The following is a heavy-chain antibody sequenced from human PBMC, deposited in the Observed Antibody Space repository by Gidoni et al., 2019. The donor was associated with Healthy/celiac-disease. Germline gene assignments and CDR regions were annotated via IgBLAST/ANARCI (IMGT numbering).Heavy chain of an antibody. J-gene: IGHJ4*02. D-gene: IGHD2-2*01. V-gene: IGHV4-59*01. CDR1: GGSTSSYY. Sequence: QVQLQESGPGLVTPSETLVLTCTVPGGSTSSYYGSWFRQTPWKGLEWIGYIYYSGSTNYNPSLKSRVTISVDTSKNQFSLKLSSVTAADTAVYYCAREGGSSTSLFDYWGQGTLVTVSS. CDR3: AREGGSSTSLFDY. CDR2: IYYSGST.